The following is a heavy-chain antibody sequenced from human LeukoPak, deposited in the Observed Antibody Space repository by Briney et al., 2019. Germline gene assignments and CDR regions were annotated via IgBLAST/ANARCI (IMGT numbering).Heavy chain of an antibody. CDR2: ISSNSNYI. D-gene: IGHD6-19*01. J-gene: IGHJ3*01. Sequence: GGSLRLSCAGSGFTFSSYSMNWVRQAPGKGLEWVSSISSNSNYIFYADSVKGRFTISRDNAKNSLFLQMNTLRAEDTAVYYCARDLSVAGFDFWGQGTMVTVSS. CDR1: GFTFSSYS. CDR3: ARDLSVAGFDF. V-gene: IGHV3-21*01.